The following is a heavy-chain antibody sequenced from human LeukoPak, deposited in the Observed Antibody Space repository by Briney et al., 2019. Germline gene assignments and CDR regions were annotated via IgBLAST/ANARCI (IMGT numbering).Heavy chain of an antibody. CDR3: ARPTLTWGSGPDY. V-gene: IGHV3-21*01. J-gene: IGHJ4*02. D-gene: IGHD7-27*01. Sequence: TGGSLRLSCAASGFTFSSYSMNWVRQAPGKGLEWVSSISSSSYIYYADSVKGRFTISRDNAKNSLYLQMNSLRAEDTAVYYCARPTLTWGSGPDYWGQGTWSPSPQ. CDR2: ISSSSYI. CDR1: GFTFSSYS.